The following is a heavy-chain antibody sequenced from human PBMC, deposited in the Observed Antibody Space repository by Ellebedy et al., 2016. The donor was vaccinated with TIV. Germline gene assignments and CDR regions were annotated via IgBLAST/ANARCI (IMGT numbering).Heavy chain of an antibody. V-gene: IGHV3-30*03. CDR1: GFTFSTYG. D-gene: IGHD3-10*01. Sequence: GGSLRLSCTASGFTFSTYGMHWVRQAPGKGLEWVAVISYDGSNKYYADSVKGRFTISRDNSKNTLYLQMNSLRAEDTAVYYCARAKWFGKYYYYGMDVWGQGTTVTVSS. J-gene: IGHJ6*02. CDR3: ARAKWFGKYYYYGMDV. CDR2: ISYDGSNK.